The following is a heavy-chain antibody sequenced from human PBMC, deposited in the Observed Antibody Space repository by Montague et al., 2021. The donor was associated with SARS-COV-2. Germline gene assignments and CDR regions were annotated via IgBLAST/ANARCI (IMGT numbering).Heavy chain of an antibody. Sequence: SETLSLTCAVYGGSFSGYYWSWIRQPPGKGLEWIGKIYHSGSTNYNPSLKSRVTISVDTSKNQFSLRLSSVTAADTAVYYCARDRGVQYQLQMPFYFDYWGQRTLVTVSS. V-gene: IGHV4-34*01. CDR3: ARDRGVQYQLQMPFYFDY. CDR1: GGSFSGYY. CDR2: IYHSGST. D-gene: IGHD2-2*01. J-gene: IGHJ4*02.